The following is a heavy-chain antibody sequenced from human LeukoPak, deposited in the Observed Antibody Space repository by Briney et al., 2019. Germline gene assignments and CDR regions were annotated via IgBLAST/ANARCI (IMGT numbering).Heavy chain of an antibody. CDR3: ARGDPPEYGSSFDY. D-gene: IGHD3-10*01. CDR2: IKQDGSEK. J-gene: IGHJ4*02. CDR1: GFTFSSYW. V-gene: IGHV3-7*03. Sequence: GGSPRLSCAASGFTFSSYWMSWVRQAPGKGLEWVANIKQDGSEKYYVDSVKGRFTISRDNAKNSLYLQMNSLRAEDTAVYYCARGDPPEYGSSFDYWGQGTLVTVSS.